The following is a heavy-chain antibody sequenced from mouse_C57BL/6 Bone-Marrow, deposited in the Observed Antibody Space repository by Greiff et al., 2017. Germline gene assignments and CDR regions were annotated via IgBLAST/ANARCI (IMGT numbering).Heavy chain of an antibody. CDR2: IYPRSGNT. Sequence: QVQLKQSGAELARPGASVKLSCKASGYTFTSYGLSWVKQRTGQGLEWIGEIYPRSGNTYYNEKFKGKATLTADKSSSTAYMELRSLTSEDSAVYFCARWGGDAWFAYWGQGTLVTVSA. V-gene: IGHV1-81*01. D-gene: IGHD3-3*01. CDR3: ARWGGDAWFAY. CDR1: GYTFTSYG. J-gene: IGHJ3*01.